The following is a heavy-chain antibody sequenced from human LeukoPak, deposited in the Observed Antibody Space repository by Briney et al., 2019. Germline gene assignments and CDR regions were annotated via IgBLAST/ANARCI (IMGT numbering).Heavy chain of an antibody. Sequence: GGSLRLSCAASGFTFSNYAMSWVRQAPGKGLEWVSSISSSSYIYYADSVKGRFTISRDNAKNSLYLQMNSLRAEDTAVYYCARDHGSYPLDYWGQGTLVTVSS. J-gene: IGHJ4*02. CDR1: GFTFSNYA. V-gene: IGHV3-21*01. CDR3: ARDHGSYPLDY. CDR2: ISSSSYI. D-gene: IGHD1-26*01.